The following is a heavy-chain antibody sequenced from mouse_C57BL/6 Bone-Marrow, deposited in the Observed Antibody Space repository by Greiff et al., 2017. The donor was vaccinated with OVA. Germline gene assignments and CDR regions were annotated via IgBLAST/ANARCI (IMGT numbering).Heavy chain of an antibody. Sequence: VQLQQSGAELVMPGASVKLSCKASGYTFTSYWMHWVKQRPGQGLEWIGEIDPSDSYTNYNQKFKGKSTLTVDKSSSTAYMQLSSLTSEDSAVYYGARGGDYDYLDFWGQGTALTVSS. CDR1: GYTFTSYW. D-gene: IGHD2-4*01. J-gene: IGHJ2*01. CDR3: ARGGDYDYLDF. V-gene: IGHV1-69*01. CDR2: IDPSDSYT.